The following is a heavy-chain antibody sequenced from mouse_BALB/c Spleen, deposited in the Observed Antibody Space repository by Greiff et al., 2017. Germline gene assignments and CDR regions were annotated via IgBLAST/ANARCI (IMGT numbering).Heavy chain of an antibody. CDR1: GYTFTDYY. D-gene: IGHD1-1*01. CDR3: ARSSTVDGFAY. CDR2: IYPGSGNT. V-gene: IGHV1-77*01. Sequence: VQLQQSGAELARPGASVKLSCKASGYTFTDYYINWVKQRTGQGLEWIGEIYPGSGNTYYNEKFKGKATLTADKSSSTAYMQLRSLTSEDSAVYFCARSSTVDGFAYWGQGTLVTVSA. J-gene: IGHJ3*01.